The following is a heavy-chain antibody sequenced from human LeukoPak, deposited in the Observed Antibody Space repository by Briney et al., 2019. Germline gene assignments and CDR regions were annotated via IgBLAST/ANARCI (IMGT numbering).Heavy chain of an antibody. CDR3: ARLGRAGYSSSWYEY. Sequence: GESLKISCKGSGYSFSSYWIGWVRQMPGKGLEWMGIIYPGDSDTRNSPPFQGQVTISADKSISTAYLQWSSLKASDTAMYFCARLGRAGYSSSWYEYWGQGTLVTVSS. CDR1: GYSFSSYW. J-gene: IGHJ4*02. D-gene: IGHD6-13*01. V-gene: IGHV5-51*01. CDR2: IYPGDSDT.